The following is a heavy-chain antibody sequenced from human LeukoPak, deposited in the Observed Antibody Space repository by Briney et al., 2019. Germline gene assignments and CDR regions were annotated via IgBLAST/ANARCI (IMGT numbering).Heavy chain of an antibody. Sequence: ASVTVSCKASGYSFTSYYMHWVRQAPGQGLEWIGLIHTSGGGTIYAQKIQGRVTMTRDGCASTAYMELSSLRSEETGVYYCASDQRSHLGSLRLVIIAVGMDGWGQGTTVTV. J-gene: IGHJ6*02. CDR2: IHTSGGGT. CDR1: GYSFTSYY. CDR3: ASDQRSHLGSLRLVIIAVGMDG. D-gene: IGHD3-9*01. V-gene: IGHV1-46*01.